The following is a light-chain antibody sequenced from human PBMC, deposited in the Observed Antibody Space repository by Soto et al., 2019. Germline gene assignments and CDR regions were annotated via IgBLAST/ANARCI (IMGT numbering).Light chain of an antibody. J-gene: IGLJ3*02. CDR3: FSYAGSSNWV. CDR1: SSDIGSYNL. Sequence: QSALTQPASVTGSPGQSLTISCTGTSSDIGSYNLVSWYQKYPGKAPKLMVYEGNKRPSGVSDRFSGSRSGNTASLTISGLQAEDEADYYCFSYAGSSNWVFGGGTQLTVL. V-gene: IGLV2-23*01. CDR2: EGN.